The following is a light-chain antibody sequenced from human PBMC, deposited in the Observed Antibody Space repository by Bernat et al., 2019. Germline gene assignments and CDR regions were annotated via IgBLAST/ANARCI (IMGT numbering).Light chain of an antibody. J-gene: IGLJ1*01. V-gene: IGLV2-23*01. CDR2: EGS. CDR3: CSYAGSSTFYG. CDR1: SSDVGSYNL. Sequence: QSALTQPASVSGSPGQSITISCTGTSSDVGSYNLVSWYQQHPGKAPKLMIYEGSKRPSGVSNRFSGSKSGNTASLTISGLQAEDEADYYCCSYAGSSTFYGFGTWTKVTVL.